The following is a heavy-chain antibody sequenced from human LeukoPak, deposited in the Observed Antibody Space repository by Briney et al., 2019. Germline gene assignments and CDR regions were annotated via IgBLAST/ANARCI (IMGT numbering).Heavy chain of an antibody. V-gene: IGHV4-34*01. CDR2: INHSGST. J-gene: IGHJ4*02. CDR1: GGSFSGYY. CDR3: AREPSHDSSIWYPTAGAFDY. D-gene: IGHD6-13*01. Sequence: PSETLSLTCAVYGGSFSGYYWSWIRQPPGKGLEWIGEINHSGSTNYNPSLKSRVTISVDTSKNQFSLKLSSVTAADTAVYYCAREPSHDSSIWYPTAGAFDYWGQGTLVTVSS.